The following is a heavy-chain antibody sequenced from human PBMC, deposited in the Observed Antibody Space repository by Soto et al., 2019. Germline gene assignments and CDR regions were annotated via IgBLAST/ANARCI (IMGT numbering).Heavy chain of an antibody. V-gene: IGHV4-31*03. Sequence: SETLSLTCTVSGGSISSGDYNWSWIRQHPGKGLEWIGYIYYSGSTYYSPSLKSRVTISVDTSKNQFSLKLSSVTAADTAVYYCARGSSSSWNWFDPWGQGTLVTVSS. J-gene: IGHJ5*02. CDR1: GGSISSGDYN. CDR3: ARGSSSSWNWFDP. CDR2: IYYSGST. D-gene: IGHD6-13*01.